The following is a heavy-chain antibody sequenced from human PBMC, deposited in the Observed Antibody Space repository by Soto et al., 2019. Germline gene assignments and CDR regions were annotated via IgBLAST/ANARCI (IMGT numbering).Heavy chain of an antibody. V-gene: IGHV4-39*01. J-gene: IGHJ5*02. CDR1: GGSISSSSYY. D-gene: IGHD3-3*01. CDR2: IYYSGST. Sequence: PSETLSLTCTVSGGSISSSSYYWGWIRQPPGKGLEWIGSIYYSGSTYYNPSLKSRVTISVDTSKNQFSLKLSSVTAADTAVYYCARHLGFLEWLFSNNWFDPWGQGTLVTVSS. CDR3: ARHLGFLEWLFSNNWFDP.